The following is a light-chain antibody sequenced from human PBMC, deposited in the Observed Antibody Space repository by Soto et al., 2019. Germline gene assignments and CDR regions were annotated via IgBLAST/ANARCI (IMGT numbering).Light chain of an antibody. CDR2: GAS. CDR3: QQYNNWWT. CDR1: QSVSSN. Sequence: EIVMTQSPATLSVSPGERATLSCRASQSVSSNLAWYQQKPGQAPRLLIYGASTRATGIPARFRGSGSGTEFTLTISSLQSEDCAVYYCQQYNNWWTFGQGTKVEIK. V-gene: IGKV3-15*01. J-gene: IGKJ1*01.